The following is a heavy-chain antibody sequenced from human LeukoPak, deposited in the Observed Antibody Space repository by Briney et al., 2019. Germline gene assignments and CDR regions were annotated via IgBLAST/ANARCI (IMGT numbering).Heavy chain of an antibody. CDR1: GGSISSYY. Sequence: SETLSLTCTVSGGSISSYYCSWLRQPPGKGLEWVAYIFYNVNTKYNPSLKSRVTISVDTSKTQFSLKVTSVTAADTAVYYCARAPRDRGYCGATSCFEYMDVWGRGTTVTICS. CDR3: ARAPRDRGYCGATSCFEYMDV. D-gene: IGHD2-2*01. J-gene: IGHJ6*03. CDR2: IFYNVNT. V-gene: IGHV4-59*01.